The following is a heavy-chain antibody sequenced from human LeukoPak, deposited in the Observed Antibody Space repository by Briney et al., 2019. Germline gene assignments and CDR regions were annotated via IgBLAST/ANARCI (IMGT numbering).Heavy chain of an antibody. CDR3: ARDPEESDDYDSSGYYFDY. Sequence: GESLRLSCAASGFVFNVYAMHWVRQAPGKGLEWVAVVSFDGSNNYYADFVRGRFTISRDNSKNTLYLQMNSLRVDDTDVYFCARDPEESDDYDSSGYYFDYWGQGTLVTVSS. CDR2: VSFDGSNN. J-gene: IGHJ4*02. V-gene: IGHV3-30-3*01. D-gene: IGHD3-22*01. CDR1: GFVFNVYA.